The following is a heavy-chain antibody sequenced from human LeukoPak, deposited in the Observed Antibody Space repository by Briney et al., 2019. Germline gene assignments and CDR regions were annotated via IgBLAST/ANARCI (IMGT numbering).Heavy chain of an antibody. CDR2: ISYSGST. V-gene: IGHV4-59*11. CDR1: DDSFSTHY. Sequence: SETLSLTRTVSDDSFSTHYWTWIRQPPGKGLEWIGYISYSGSTNYNLSLKSRVTISVDTSKKQFFLKLSSVTAADTGVYYCARDPTTVTKGFDIWGQGTLVTVSS. J-gene: IGHJ3*02. D-gene: IGHD4-17*01. CDR3: ARDPTTVTKGFDI.